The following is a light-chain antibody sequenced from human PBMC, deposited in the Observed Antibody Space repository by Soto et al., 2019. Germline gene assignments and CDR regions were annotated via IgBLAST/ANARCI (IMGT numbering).Light chain of an antibody. CDR2: WAS. V-gene: IGKV4-1*01. CDR1: QSVLYSSNNKNY. J-gene: IGKJ2*01. CDR3: QQYYSTPYT. Sequence: DIVMTQSPDSLAVSLGERATIHCKSSQSVLYSSNNKNYLAWYQQKPGQPPKLLIYWASTRESGVPDRFSGSGSGTDFTLTIRSLRAEDVAVYYCQQYYSTPYTFGQGTKVEIK.